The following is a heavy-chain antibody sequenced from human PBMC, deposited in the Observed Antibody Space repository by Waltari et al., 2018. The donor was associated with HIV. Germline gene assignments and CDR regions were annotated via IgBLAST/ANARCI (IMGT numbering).Heavy chain of an antibody. CDR2: ISNRCDII. Sequence: QVQLVESGGGLVKPGGSLRPPWAAPGITFSAHYMTWIRQAPGKGLEWISYISNRCDIIYDADSVKGRFTISRDNAKNSLYLQMNSLRAEDTAVYYCARDRWYYFDTSDYFYDYGGQGTLVTVSS. CDR1: GITFSAHY. CDR3: ARDRWYYFDTSDYFYDY. V-gene: IGHV3-11*01. D-gene: IGHD3-22*01. J-gene: IGHJ4*02.